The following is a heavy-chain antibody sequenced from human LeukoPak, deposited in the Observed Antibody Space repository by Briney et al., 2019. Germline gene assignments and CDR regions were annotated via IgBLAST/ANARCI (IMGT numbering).Heavy chain of an antibody. D-gene: IGHD6-13*01. CDR3: ARWNQWGYSSSSTVAFDI. J-gene: IGHJ3*02. CDR1: GGSISSYY. V-gene: IGHV4-59*12. CDR2: IYYSGST. Sequence: MPSETLSLTCTVSGGSISSYYWSWIRQPPGKGLEWIGYIYYSGSTNYNPSLKSRVTISVDTSKNQFSLKLSSVTAADTAVYYCARWNQWGYSSSSTVAFDIWGQGTMVTVSS.